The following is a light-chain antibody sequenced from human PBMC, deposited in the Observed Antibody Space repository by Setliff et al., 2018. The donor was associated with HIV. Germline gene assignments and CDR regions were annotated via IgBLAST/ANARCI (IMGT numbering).Light chain of an antibody. J-gene: IGLJ1*01. CDR1: SSNIGSNS. CDR2: SNN. CDR3: SSYTSGYTYV. Sequence: QSALTQPPSASGTPGQRVTISCSGSSSNIGSNSVNWYQQLPGTAPKLLIYSNNQRPSGIPARFSGSKSGTSASLAISGLQSEDEADYYCSSYTSGYTYVFGTGTKVTVL. V-gene: IGLV1-44*01.